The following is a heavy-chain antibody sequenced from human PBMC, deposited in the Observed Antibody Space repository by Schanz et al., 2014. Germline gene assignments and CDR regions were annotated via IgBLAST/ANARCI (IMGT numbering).Heavy chain of an antibody. CDR2: ISDSGDTA. CDR3: AGDFLRAQLGYYNYYYSMDV. CDR1: GFTFSSYA. J-gene: IGHJ6*03. Sequence: EVQLLESGGGLVQPGGSLRLSCAASGFTFSSYAMSWVRQAPGKGLEWVSLISDSGDTAYYADSVKGRFTISRDNFKGAHKLQMTSLRAENTVVYYCAGDFLRAQLGYYNYYYSMDVWGQGTTVTVSS. D-gene: IGHD1-1*01. V-gene: IGHV3-23*01.